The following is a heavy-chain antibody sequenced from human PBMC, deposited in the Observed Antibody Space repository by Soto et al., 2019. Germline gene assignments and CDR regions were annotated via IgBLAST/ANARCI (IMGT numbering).Heavy chain of an antibody. V-gene: IGHV4-39*02. CDR2: IYYSGST. J-gene: IGHJ4*02. CDR3: ARDGVRVTLPPDY. CDR1: GGSISSSSYY. D-gene: IGHD3-3*01. Sequence: SETLSLTCTVSGGSISSSSYYWGWIRQPPGKGLEWIGSIYYSGSTYYNPSLKSRVTISVDTSKNQFSLKLSSVTAADTAVYYCARDGVRVTLPPDYWGQGTLVTVSS.